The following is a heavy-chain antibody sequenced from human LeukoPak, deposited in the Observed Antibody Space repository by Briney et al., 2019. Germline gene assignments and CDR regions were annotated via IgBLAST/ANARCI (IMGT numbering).Heavy chain of an antibody. V-gene: IGHV3-11*01. Sequence: GGSLRLSCAASGFTLSDYYMSWIRQAPGKGLEWVSYISSSGSTIYYADSVKGRFNIPRDNAKNSLYLQMNSLRAEDTAVYYCARDTTPPFCYDSIGYYSDYWGQGTPVTVSS. J-gene: IGHJ4*02. CDR1: GFTLSDYY. CDR2: ISSSGSTI. D-gene: IGHD3-22*01. CDR3: ARDTTPPFCYDSIGYYSDY.